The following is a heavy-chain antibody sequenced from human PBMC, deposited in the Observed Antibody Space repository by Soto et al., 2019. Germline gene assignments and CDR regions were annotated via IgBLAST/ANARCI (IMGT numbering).Heavy chain of an antibody. CDR1: GYSVSDYF. CDR3: ARIKWGLDYYNGMDV. CDR2: INPKTAAT. Sequence: QVQLVQSGAEVKKSGASVKVSCKASGYSVSDYFIQWVRQAPGQGLEWVAWINPKTAATNYAKKFQGRVSLTLDTSFSTAYMEVTRLRPDDTAVYYCARIKWGLDYYNGMDVWGQGTTVIVSS. V-gene: IGHV1-2*02. D-gene: IGHD1-26*01. J-gene: IGHJ6*02.